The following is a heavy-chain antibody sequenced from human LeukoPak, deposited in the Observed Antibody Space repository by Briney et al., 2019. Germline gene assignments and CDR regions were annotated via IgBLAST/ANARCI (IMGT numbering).Heavy chain of an antibody. D-gene: IGHD3-16*02. J-gene: IGHJ4*02. CDR1: GGSISSYY. V-gene: IGHV4-39*07. CDR2: IYYSGST. Sequence: SETLSLTCTVSGGSISSYYWGWIRQPPGKGLEWIGSIYYSGSTYYNPSLKSRVTISVDTSKNQFSLKLSSVTAADTAVYYCARDHPMITFGGVIVTTYFDYWGQGTLVTVSS. CDR3: ARDHPMITFGGVIVTTYFDY.